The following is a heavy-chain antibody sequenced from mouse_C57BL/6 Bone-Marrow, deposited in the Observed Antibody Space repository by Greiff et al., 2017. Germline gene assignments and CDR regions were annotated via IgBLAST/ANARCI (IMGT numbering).Heavy chain of an antibody. D-gene: IGHD2-4*01. CDR1: GYTFTSYW. J-gene: IGHJ2*01. CDR3: ARSYYDYDGVDY. Sequence: QVQLKQPGAELVKPGASVKLSCKASGYTFTSYWMQWVKQRPGQGLEWIGEIDPSDSYTNYNQKFKGKATLTVDTSSSTAYMQLSSLTSEDSAVYYCARSYYDYDGVDYWGQGTTLTVAS. V-gene: IGHV1-50*01. CDR2: IDPSDSYT.